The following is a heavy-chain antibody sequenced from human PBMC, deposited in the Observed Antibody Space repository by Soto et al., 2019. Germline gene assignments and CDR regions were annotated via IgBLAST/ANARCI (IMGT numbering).Heavy chain of an antibody. CDR3: AKDKGYPLHSYYYYGMDV. Sequence: PGGSLRLSCAASGFTFSSYGMHWVRQAPGKGLEWVAVISYDGSNKYYADSVKGRFTISRDNSKNTLYLQMNSLRAEDTAVYYCAKDKGYPLHSYYYYGMDVWGQGTTVTVSS. CDR2: ISYDGSNK. D-gene: IGHD6-13*01. J-gene: IGHJ6*02. CDR1: GFTFSSYG. V-gene: IGHV3-30*18.